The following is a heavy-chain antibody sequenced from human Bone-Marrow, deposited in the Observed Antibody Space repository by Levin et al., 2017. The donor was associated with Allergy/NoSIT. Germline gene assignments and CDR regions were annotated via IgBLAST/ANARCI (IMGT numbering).Heavy chain of an antibody. D-gene: IGHD3/OR15-3a*01. CDR1: GGSIITDDYL. J-gene: IGHJ6*02. V-gene: IGHV4-30-4*01. CDR3: AREFYKVDSVRMAPALDV. CDR2: IHSSGGT. Sequence: SETLSLMCALSGGSIITDDYLWTWVRQSPGKGLEWIGHIHSSGGTDYNPSLRSRVSISIDTSKNQFSLNLGPASAADTAVYFCAREFYKVDSVRMAPALDVWGQGTTVIVSS.